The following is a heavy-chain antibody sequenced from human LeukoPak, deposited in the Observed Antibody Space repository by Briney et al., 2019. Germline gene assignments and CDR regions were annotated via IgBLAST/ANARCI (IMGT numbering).Heavy chain of an antibody. V-gene: IGHV1-2*06. CDR3: AREREASGSRYFDY. D-gene: IGHD3-10*01. J-gene: IGHJ4*02. CDR1: GYIFTNYY. Sequence: GASVKVSCKASGYIFTNYYMHWVRQVPGQGLEWMGRINPNSGDTNYAQKFQDRVTMTGDTSIGAAYMHLSRLRSDDTALYYCAREREASGSRYFDYWGQGTLVTVSS. CDR2: INPNSGDT.